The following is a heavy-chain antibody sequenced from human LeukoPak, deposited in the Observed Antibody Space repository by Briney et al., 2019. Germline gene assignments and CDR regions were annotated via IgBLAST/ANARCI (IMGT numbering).Heavy chain of an antibody. CDR1: GFTFSSYA. D-gene: IGHD5-18*01. CDR2: ISGSGGST. J-gene: IGHJ4*02. Sequence: GGSLRLSCAASGFTFSSYAMSWVRQAPGKGLEWVSAISGSGGSTYYADSVKGRFTISRDNSKNTLYLQMNSLRAEDTAVYYCAKSYSYQAPSRADLDYWGQGTLVTVSS. V-gene: IGHV3-23*01. CDR3: AKSYSYQAPSRADLDY.